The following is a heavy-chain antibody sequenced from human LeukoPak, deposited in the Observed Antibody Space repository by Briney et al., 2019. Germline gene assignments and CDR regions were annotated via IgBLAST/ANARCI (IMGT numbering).Heavy chain of an antibody. Sequence: GGSLRLSCAASGFTFSSYGMHWVRQAPGKGLEWVAVISYDGSNKYYADSVKGRFTISRDNSKNTLYLQMNSLRAEDTAVYYCARTIEKVATRPAPDYWGQGTLVTVSS. CDR3: ARTIEKVATRPAPDY. CDR1: GFTFSSYG. J-gene: IGHJ4*02. V-gene: IGHV3-30*03. D-gene: IGHD5-12*01. CDR2: ISYDGSNK.